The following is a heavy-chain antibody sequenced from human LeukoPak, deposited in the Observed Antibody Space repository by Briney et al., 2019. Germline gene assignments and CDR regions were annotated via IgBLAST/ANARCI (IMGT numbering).Heavy chain of an antibody. J-gene: IGHJ4*02. D-gene: IGHD1-1*01. Sequence: GGSLRLACAASGFTFSDYAMSWVRQAPGKGLEWVSTASYYVGKQYHADSVRGRFTVSRDNSRNTVSLQMSSVRVEDTGIYYCAKAGIRPDGAGFLCEYWGQGTLVTVSS. CDR3: AKAGIRPDGAGFLCEY. V-gene: IGHV3-23*01. CDR1: GFTFSDYA. CDR2: ASYYVGKQ.